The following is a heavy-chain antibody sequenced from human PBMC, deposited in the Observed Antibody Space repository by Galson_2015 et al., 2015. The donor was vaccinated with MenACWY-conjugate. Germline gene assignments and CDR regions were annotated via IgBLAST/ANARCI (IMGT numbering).Heavy chain of an antibody. Sequence: SVKVSCKASGGTFSSYPISWVRQAPGQGLEWMGRIIPSGGSTSYAQKFQGRVTMTRDTSTSTVYMELSSLRSEDTAVYYCARDFDRMATNTPAAEWGQGTLVTVSS. J-gene: IGHJ4*02. V-gene: IGHV1-46*03. CDR1: GGTFSSYP. CDR3: ARDFDRMATNTPAAE. D-gene: IGHD5-12*01. CDR2: IIPSGGST.